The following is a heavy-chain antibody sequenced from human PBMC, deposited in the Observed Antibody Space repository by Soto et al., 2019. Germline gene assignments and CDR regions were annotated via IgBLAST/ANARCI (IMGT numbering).Heavy chain of an antibody. D-gene: IGHD4-17*01. J-gene: IGHJ6*02. CDR1: GGAFSRFY. CDR2: IIHSGST. CDR3: ARVRKGVTTIRKYGMDV. V-gene: IGHV4-34*12. Sequence: SETLSLTCAFYGGAFSRFYGSWIRPPPGKGLEWIGEIIHSGSTNYNPSLESRVTISLDTSKNQFSLKVNSVIAADTAVYYCARVRKGVTTIRKYGMDVWGQGTTVTVS.